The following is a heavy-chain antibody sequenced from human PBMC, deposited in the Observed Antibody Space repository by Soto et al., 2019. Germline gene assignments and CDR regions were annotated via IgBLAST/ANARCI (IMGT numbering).Heavy chain of an antibody. D-gene: IGHD2-21*02. Sequence: PSETLSLTCTVSGGSISTDHYHWTWIGQTPGKGLEWIGYIHYSGSIHFNPSLQSRVSMSVDTSKNLFSLKLSSVTAADTAVYFCAREDDGGDRDYYGLDVWGQGTTVTVSS. CDR2: IHYSGSI. CDR3: AREDDGGDRDYYGLDV. J-gene: IGHJ6*02. V-gene: IGHV4-30-4*01. CDR1: GGSISTDHYH.